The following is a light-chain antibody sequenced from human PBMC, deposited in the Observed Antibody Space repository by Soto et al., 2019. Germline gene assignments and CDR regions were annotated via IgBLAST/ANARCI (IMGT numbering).Light chain of an antibody. V-gene: IGLV2-14*01. Sequence: QSALTQPASVSGSPGQSITISCTGTSSDVGGYNDVSWYQQHPGKAPKLMIYDVSNRPSGVSNRFSGSKSGNTASLTISGIQAEDEADYYCSSYTSSSTLVFGTGTKLTVL. CDR3: SSYTSSSTLV. J-gene: IGLJ1*01. CDR2: DVS. CDR1: SSDVGGYND.